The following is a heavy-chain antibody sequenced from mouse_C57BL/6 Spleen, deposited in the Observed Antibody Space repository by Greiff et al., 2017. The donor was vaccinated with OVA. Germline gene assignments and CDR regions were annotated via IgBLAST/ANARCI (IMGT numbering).Heavy chain of an antibody. CDR2: IYPGDGDT. D-gene: IGHD1-1*01. Sequence: QVQLKESGPELVKPGASVKISCKASGYAFSSSWMNWVKQRPGKGLEWIGRIYPGDGDTNYNGNFKGKATLTADKSASTAYMQLSSLTSEDSAVYFCARRVGGDFDYWGQGTTLTVSS. V-gene: IGHV1-82*01. CDR1: GYAFSSSW. J-gene: IGHJ2*01. CDR3: ARRVGGDFDY.